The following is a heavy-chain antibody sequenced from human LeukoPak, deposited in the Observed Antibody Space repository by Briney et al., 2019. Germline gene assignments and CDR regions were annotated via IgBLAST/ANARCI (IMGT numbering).Heavy chain of an antibody. V-gene: IGHV3-48*03. D-gene: IGHD3-22*01. CDR2: ISSSCSTI. CDR3: ARTRTYYYDSSGLVDY. Sequence: PGGSLRLSCAASGFTYSSYEMNWVRQARGKGVEWVSYISSSCSTIYYADSVKGRFTISRDNAKNSLYLQMNSLRAEDTAVYYCARTRTYYYDSSGLVDYWGRGTLVTVSS. CDR1: GFTYSSYE. J-gene: IGHJ4*02.